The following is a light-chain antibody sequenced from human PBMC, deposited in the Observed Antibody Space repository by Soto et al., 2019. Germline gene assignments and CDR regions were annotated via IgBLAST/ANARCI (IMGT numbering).Light chain of an antibody. CDR2: PYS. CDR3: LQHNTYPVT. V-gene: IGKV1-17*03. J-gene: IGKJ2*01. CDR1: QGVSNS. Sequence: DIQMTQSPSAMSASVGDRVTITCRASQGVSNSLVWFQQKPGKVPKRLFYPYSSLQSGVPSRLRGSGSGTEFTLTISSLQPEDFATYYCLQHNTYPVTSGQGTKLEIK.